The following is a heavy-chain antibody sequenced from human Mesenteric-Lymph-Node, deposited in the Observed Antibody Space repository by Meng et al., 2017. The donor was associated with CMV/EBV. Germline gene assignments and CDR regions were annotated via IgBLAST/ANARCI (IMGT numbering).Heavy chain of an antibody. J-gene: IGHJ4*02. D-gene: IGHD3-3*01. Sequence: SCAASGFTFNNAWMTWVRQAPGKGLEWVGRIKSKTDGGTTDYAAPVKGRFTISRDDSKNTLFLQMNSLKTEDTAVYYCTTTFFGVVIYWGQGTLVTVSS. CDR3: TTTFFGVVIY. V-gene: IGHV3-15*01. CDR1: GFTFNNAW. CDR2: IKSKTDGGTT.